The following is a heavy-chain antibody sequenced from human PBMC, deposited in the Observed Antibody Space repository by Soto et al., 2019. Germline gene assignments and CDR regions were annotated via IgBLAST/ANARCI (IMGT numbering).Heavy chain of an antibody. CDR3: ARGNEAAKYYYYYYGMDV. Sequence: ASVKVSCKASGGTFSSYAISWVRQAPGQGLEWMGGIIPIFGTANYAQKFQGRVTITADESTSTAYMELSSLRSEDTAVYYCARGNEAAKYYYYYYGMDVWGQGTTVTVSS. V-gene: IGHV1-69*13. CDR2: IIPIFGTA. J-gene: IGHJ6*02. CDR1: GGTFSSYA. D-gene: IGHD1-1*01.